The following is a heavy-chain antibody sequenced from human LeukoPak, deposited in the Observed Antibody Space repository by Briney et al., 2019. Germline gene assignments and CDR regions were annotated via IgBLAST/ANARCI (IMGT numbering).Heavy chain of an antibody. V-gene: IGHV5-51*01. D-gene: IGHD6-13*01. CDR2: IYPGVSDT. J-gene: IGHJ4*02. Sequence: GESLKISCKGSGYSFTSYWIAWVRQMPGEGLEWMGIIYPGVSDTRYSPSFQGQVTISADKSISTAYLQWSSLKASDTAMYYCARHGSAAADDYWGQGTLVTVSS. CDR3: ARHGSAAADDY. CDR1: GYSFTSYW.